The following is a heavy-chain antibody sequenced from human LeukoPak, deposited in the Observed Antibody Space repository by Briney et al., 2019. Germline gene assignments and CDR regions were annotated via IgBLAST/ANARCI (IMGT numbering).Heavy chain of an antibody. V-gene: IGHV4-39*01. J-gene: IGHJ4*02. Sequence: SETLSLTCTVSGGSISSSSYYWDWIRQPPGKGLEWIGSIYYSGSTYYNPSLKSRVTISVDTSKNQFSLKLSSVTAADTAVYYCARRSYGDYVRDYWGQGTLVTVSS. CDR2: IYYSGST. D-gene: IGHD4-17*01. CDR1: GGSISSSSYY. CDR3: ARRSYGDYVRDY.